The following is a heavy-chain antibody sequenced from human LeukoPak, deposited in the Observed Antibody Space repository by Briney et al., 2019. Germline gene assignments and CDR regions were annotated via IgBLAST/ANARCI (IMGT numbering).Heavy chain of an antibody. CDR2: IYHSGNT. CDR3: AREGDYDILTGYYFIDS. D-gene: IGHD3-9*01. Sequence: KPSGTLSLTCAVSGGSISSGNWWGWVRQPPGKGLEWLGEIYHSGNTNYNPYLQSRVTISVAWSKNHFSLKLSSVTAADTAVYYCAREGDYDILTGYYFIDSWGQGTLVTVSS. V-gene: IGHV4-4*02. J-gene: IGHJ4*02. CDR1: GGSISSGNW.